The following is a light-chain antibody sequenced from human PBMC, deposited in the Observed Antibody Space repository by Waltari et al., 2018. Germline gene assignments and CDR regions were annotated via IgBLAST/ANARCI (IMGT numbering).Light chain of an antibody. CDR2: AAS. J-gene: IGKJ2*01. CDR3: QQYGSSVMYT. V-gene: IGKV3-20*01. Sequence: EVVLTQSPATLSLSPGERATLSCRASQTVSRSRLAWYQQKPGQAPRLLIYAASTRATGIPGRFSGSGSGTDFSLTINRVEPEDFAVYYCQQYGSSVMYTFGQGTKLEIQ. CDR1: QTVSRSR.